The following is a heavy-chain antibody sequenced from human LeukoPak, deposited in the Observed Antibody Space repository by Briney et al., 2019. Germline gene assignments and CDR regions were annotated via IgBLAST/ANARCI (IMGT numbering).Heavy chain of an antibody. D-gene: IGHD3-22*01. CDR2: ISSSNNYI. Sequence: PGGSLRLSCAASGLSFSNAWMNWVRQAPGKGLEWVSCISSSNNYIYYADSVKGRFTISRDNAKNSLFLQMNSLRAEDTAVYYCARGSSGDYNYGMDVWGQGTTVTVSS. CDR1: GLSFSNAW. J-gene: IGHJ6*02. V-gene: IGHV3-21*01. CDR3: ARGSSGDYNYGMDV.